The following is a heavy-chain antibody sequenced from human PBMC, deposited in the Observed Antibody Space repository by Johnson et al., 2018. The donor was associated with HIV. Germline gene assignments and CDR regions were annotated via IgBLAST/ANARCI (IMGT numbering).Heavy chain of an antibody. V-gene: IGHV3-23*04. CDR1: GFTFRNYA. J-gene: IGHJ3*02. D-gene: IGHD6-13*01. Sequence: VQLVESGGGLVQPGGSLRLSCAASGFTFRNYAMSWVRQAPGKGLEWVSTIRGGGSSTYYADSVKGRFTISRDNSKNAVYPQMNSLRAEDTAMYQCAKDSAAAGRGEAFDIWGQGTMVTVSS. CDR2: IRGGGSST. CDR3: AKDSAAAGRGEAFDI.